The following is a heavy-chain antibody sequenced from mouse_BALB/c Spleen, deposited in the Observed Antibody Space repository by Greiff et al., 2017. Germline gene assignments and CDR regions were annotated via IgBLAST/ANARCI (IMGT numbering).Heavy chain of an antibody. J-gene: IGHJ1*01. CDR1: GFTFTDYY. Sequence: EVQVVESGGGLVQPGGSLRLSCATSGFTFTDYYMSWVRQPPGKALEWLGFIRNKANGYTTEYSASVKGRFTISRDNSQSILYLQMNTLRADDSATYYCARDISYDGSSSNWYFDGGGEGTKVNVSS. V-gene: IGHV7-3*02. CDR2: IRNKANGYTT. CDR3: ARDISYDGSSSNWYFDG. D-gene: IGHD1-1*01.